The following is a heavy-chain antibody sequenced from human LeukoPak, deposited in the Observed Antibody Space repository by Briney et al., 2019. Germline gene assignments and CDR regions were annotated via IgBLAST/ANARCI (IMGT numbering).Heavy chain of an antibody. D-gene: IGHD6-19*01. J-gene: IGHJ4*02. CDR1: GFTFSSYG. Sequence: GGSLRLSCAASGFTFSSYGMHWVRQAPGKGLEWVAVISYDGSNKYYADSVKGRFTISRDNSKNTLYLQMNSLRAEDTAVYYCARETVAEIPRGFDYWGQGTLVTVSS. V-gene: IGHV3-30*19. CDR2: ISYDGSNK. CDR3: ARETVAEIPRGFDY.